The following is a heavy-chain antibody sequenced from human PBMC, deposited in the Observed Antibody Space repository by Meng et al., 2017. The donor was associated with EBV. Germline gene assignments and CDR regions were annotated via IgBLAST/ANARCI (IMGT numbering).Heavy chain of an antibody. Sequence: QVQLGQFGAEGKKPGASVKVSCKASGYTFTSYDINWVRQATGQGLEWMGWMNPNSGNTGYAQKFQGRVTMTRNTSISTAYMELSSLRSEDTAVYYCARGRGVYCSGGSCYPGWFDPWGQGTLVTVSS. CDR3: ARGRGVYCSGGSCYPGWFDP. V-gene: IGHV1-8*01. D-gene: IGHD2-15*01. CDR2: MNPNSGNT. CDR1: GYTFTSYD. J-gene: IGHJ5*02.